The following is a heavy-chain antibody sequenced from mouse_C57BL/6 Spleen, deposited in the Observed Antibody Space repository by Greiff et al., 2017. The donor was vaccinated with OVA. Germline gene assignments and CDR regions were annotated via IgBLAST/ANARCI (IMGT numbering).Heavy chain of an antibody. Sequence: EVKLVESGGGLVKPGGSLKLSCAASGFTFSSYAMSWVRQTPEKRLEWVATISDGGSYTYYPDNVKGRFTISRDNAKNNLYLQMSHLKSEDTAMYYCARDPTRRAMDYWGQGTSVTVSS. V-gene: IGHV5-4*01. CDR2: ISDGGSYT. J-gene: IGHJ4*01. CDR1: GFTFSSYA. CDR3: ARDPTRRAMDY.